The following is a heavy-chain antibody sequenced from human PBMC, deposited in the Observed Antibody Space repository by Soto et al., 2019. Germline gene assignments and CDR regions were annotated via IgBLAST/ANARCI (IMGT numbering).Heavy chain of an antibody. V-gene: IGHV4-59*01. CDR1: GGFISSYY. Sequence: SETLSLTCTVSGGFISSYYWNWIRQPPGKGLEWIGYIYYSGSTNYNPSLKSRVTISVDTSKNQFSLKLSSVTAADTAVYYCARGRPTGIPIASYGMDVWGQGTTVTVSS. CDR3: ARGRPTGIPIASYGMDV. D-gene: IGHD2-21*01. CDR2: IYYSGST. J-gene: IGHJ6*02.